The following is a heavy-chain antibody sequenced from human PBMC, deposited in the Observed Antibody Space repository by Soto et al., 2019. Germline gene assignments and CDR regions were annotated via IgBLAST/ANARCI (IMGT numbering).Heavy chain of an antibody. CDR1: GFTFNTYA. V-gene: IGHV3-30*04. D-gene: IGHD2-21*02. Sequence: LVESGGGVAQPGKSQTLSCAASGFTFNTYAFHWVHQATGKGLEWVAVVSSDGKDKFYADSVSGRFTISRDDSKDTLFLHMNSLRTEDTAVYFCVRQLSFVVGTLTTREHFFQHWGRGTLVTVSS. J-gene: IGHJ1*01. CDR2: VSSDGKDK. CDR3: VRQLSFVVGTLTTREHFFQH.